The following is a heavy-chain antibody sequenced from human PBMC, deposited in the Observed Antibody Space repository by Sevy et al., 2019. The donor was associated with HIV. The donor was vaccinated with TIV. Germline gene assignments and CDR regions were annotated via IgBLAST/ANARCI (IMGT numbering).Heavy chain of an antibody. CDR3: ARGDLGYCSGGSCYHAFDI. Sequence: SVKVSCKASGGTFSSYAISWVRQAPGQGLEWMGGIIPIFGTANYAQKFQGRVTITADKSTSTAYMELSSLRSEDTAVYYCARGDLGYCSGGSCYHAFDIWGQGTMVTVSS. J-gene: IGHJ3*02. CDR1: GGTFSSYA. V-gene: IGHV1-69*06. D-gene: IGHD2-15*01. CDR2: IIPIFGTA.